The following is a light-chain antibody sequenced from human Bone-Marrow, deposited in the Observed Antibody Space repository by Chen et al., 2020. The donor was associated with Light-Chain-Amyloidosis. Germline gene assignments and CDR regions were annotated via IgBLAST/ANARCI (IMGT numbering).Light chain of an antibody. CDR1: QSVSRS. J-gene: IGKJ4*01. Sequence: EIVLTQSPATLSSSPGERATLSCRASQSVSRSLAWYQQKPGQAPRLLIYDTSKRVTGIPARFSGSGSGTDFTLTINSLEPDDFAVYYCQQRYIRPLLTFGGGTKVEIK. CDR3: QQRYIRPLLT. CDR2: DTS. V-gene: IGKV3-11*01.